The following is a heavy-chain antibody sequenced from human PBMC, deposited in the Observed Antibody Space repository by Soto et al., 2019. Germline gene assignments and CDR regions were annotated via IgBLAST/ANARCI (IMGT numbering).Heavy chain of an antibody. J-gene: IGHJ4*02. D-gene: IGHD1-26*01. CDR2: ISAYNGNT. V-gene: IGHV1-18*01. CDR3: AKDPLAGWELRD. CDR1: GYTFTSYG. Sequence: ASVKVSCKASGYTFTSYGISWVRQAPGQGLEWMGWISAYNGNTNYAQKLQGRVTMTTDTSTSTAYMELSSLRADDTAIYYCAKDPLAGWELRDWGQGTLVTVSS.